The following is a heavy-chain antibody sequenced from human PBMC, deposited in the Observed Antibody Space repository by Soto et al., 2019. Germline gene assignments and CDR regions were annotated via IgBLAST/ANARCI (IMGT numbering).Heavy chain of an antibody. D-gene: IGHD5-12*01. J-gene: IGHJ6*02. CDR3: ARDVGYYYYYYGMDV. CDR2: IYYSGST. CDR1: GGSISSYY. V-gene: IGHV4-59*01. Sequence: PSETMSLTCTVSGGSISSYYWSWIRQPPGKGLEWIGYIYYSGSTNYNPSLKSRVTISVVTSKNQFSLKLSSVTAADTAVYYCARDVGYYYYYYGMDVWGQGTTVTVSS.